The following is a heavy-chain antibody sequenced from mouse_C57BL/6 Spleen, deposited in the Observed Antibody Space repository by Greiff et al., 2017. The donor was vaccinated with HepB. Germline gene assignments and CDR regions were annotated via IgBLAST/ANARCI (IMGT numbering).Heavy chain of an antibody. CDR2: IYPRSGNT. CDR3: ARKRTGKDYFDY. Sequence: VQLQESGAELARPGASVKLSCKASGYTFTSYGISWVKQRTGQGLEWIGEIYPRSGNTYYNEKFKGKATLTADKSSSTAYMELRSLTSEDSAVYFCARKRTGKDYFDYWGQGTTLTVSS. CDR1: GYTFTSYG. D-gene: IGHD4-1*01. V-gene: IGHV1-81*01. J-gene: IGHJ2*01.